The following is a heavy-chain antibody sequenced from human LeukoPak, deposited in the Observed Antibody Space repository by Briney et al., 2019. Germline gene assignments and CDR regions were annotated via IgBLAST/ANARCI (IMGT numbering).Heavy chain of an antibody. D-gene: IGHD2-21*02. CDR2: ISRSATII. CDR1: GFTFSPYG. Sequence: SGGSLRLSCAASGFTFSPYGMNWVRQAPGKGLEWISYISRSATIIYYADSVKGRFTISRDDAKNSLYLQMNSLRAEDTAVYYCARDPCGADCHDEYFQYWGQGTLVTVSS. CDR3: ARDPCGADCHDEYFQY. J-gene: IGHJ1*01. V-gene: IGHV3-48*01.